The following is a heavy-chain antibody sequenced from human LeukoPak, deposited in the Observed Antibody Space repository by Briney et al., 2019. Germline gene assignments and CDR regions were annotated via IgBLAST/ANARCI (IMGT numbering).Heavy chain of an antibody. D-gene: IGHD7-27*01. CDR1: GFTFRSYG. CDR2: ISFDGNNI. Sequence: PGGSPRLSCAASGFTFRSYGMHRGRQAPGKGLGWGAVISFDGNNIYYADSVKGRFTISRDNSKNMLYLQMNSLTAEDTAVYFCARDAGTWGYGYYFDYWGQGTLVTVSS. V-gene: IGHV3-30*03. CDR3: ARDAGTWGYGYYFDY. J-gene: IGHJ4*02.